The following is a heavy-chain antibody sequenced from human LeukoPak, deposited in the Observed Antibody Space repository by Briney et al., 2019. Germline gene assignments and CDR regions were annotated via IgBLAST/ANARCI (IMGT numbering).Heavy chain of an antibody. J-gene: IGHJ5*02. CDR3: ARMVVVVVAATPRHWFDP. CDR2: IYYSGST. D-gene: IGHD2-15*01. V-gene: IGHV4-31*03. Sequence: SQTLSLTCTVSGGSISSGGYYWSWIRRHPGKGLEWIGYIYYSGSTYYNPSLKSRVTISVDTSKNQFSLKLSSVTAADTAVYYCARMVVVVVAATPRHWFDPWGQGTLVTVSS. CDR1: GGSISSGGYY.